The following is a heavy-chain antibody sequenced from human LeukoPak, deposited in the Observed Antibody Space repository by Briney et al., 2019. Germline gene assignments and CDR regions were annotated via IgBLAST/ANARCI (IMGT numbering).Heavy chain of an antibody. J-gene: IGHJ6*03. D-gene: IGHD2/OR15-2a*01. CDR2: IYFSGST. CDR1: GGSISSSSYY. CDR3: AASNRDHYYHYYMDV. Sequence: SETLSLTCAVSGGSISSSSYYWGWIRQSPGKGLEWIGSIYFSGSTNYNPSLKSRVTISLDRSQNQLSLNLISVTAADTAVYYCAASNRDHYYHYYMDVWGKGTTVTVSS. V-gene: IGHV4-39*07.